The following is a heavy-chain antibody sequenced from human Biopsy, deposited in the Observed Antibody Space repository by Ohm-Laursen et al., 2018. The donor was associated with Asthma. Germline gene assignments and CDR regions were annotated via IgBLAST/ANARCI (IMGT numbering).Heavy chain of an antibody. Sequence: SRRLSCAATGSSFSNFAIHWVRQAPGKGLERVGVISKDASTQDYSDSVKGRFTMARDNSKNTLDLQMNSLREEDTAVYYCVRDGTDDAFDIWGQGTVVSVSS. D-gene: IGHD1-1*01. V-gene: IGHV3-30*01. CDR2: ISKDASTQ. J-gene: IGHJ3*02. CDR3: VRDGTDDAFDI. CDR1: GSSFSNFA.